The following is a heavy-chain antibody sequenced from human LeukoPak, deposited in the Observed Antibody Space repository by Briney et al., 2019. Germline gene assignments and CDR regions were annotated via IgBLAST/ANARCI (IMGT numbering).Heavy chain of an antibody. CDR2: MSYSENT. Sequence: SETLSLTCTVSGGSISSSNYYWAWIRQPPGKGLERIGSMSYSENTYYNPSLESRVTLSVDTSKNHFSLKLSSVTAADTAVYFCARQTGIAVGGTLEYWGQGILVTVAS. V-gene: IGHV4-39*01. D-gene: IGHD6-19*01. J-gene: IGHJ4*02. CDR3: ARQTGIAVGGTLEY. CDR1: GGSISSSNYY.